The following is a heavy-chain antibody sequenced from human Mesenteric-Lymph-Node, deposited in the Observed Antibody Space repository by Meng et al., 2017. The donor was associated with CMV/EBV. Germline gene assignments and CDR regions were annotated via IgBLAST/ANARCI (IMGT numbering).Heavy chain of an antibody. J-gene: IGHJ4*02. V-gene: IGHV7-4-1*02. CDR3: ARGGYYGSGSYIDY. Sequence: KASGYTFTSYAMNWVPQAPGQGLEWMGWINTNPGNPTYAQGFTGRFVFSLDTSVSTAYLQISSLKAEDTAVYYCARGGYYGSGSYIDYWGQGTLVTVSS. CDR1: GYTFTSYA. CDR2: INTNPGNP. D-gene: IGHD3-10*01.